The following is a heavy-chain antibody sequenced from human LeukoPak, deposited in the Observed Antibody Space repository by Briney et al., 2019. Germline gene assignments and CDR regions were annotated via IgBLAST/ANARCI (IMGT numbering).Heavy chain of an antibody. D-gene: IGHD5-12*01. CDR1: GFTFSSYE. CDR3: ARVRSRGWGGYDPLSRGMDV. V-gene: IGHV3-48*03. Sequence: TGGSLRLSCAASGFTFSSYEMNWVRQAPGKGLEWVSYISSSGSIIYYADSVKGRFTISRDNAKNSLYLQMNSLRAEDTAVYYCARVRSRGWGGYDPLSRGMDVWGKGTTVTVSS. CDR2: ISSSGSII. J-gene: IGHJ6*04.